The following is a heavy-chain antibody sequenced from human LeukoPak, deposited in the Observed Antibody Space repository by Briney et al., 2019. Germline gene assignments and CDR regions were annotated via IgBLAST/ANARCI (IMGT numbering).Heavy chain of an antibody. CDR3: AKVSWANYFDY. CDR1: GFTVSSNY. V-gene: IGHV3-23*01. J-gene: IGHJ4*02. Sequence: QPGGSLRLPCAASGFTVSSNYMSWVRQAPGKGLEWVSVVSGSGGDTYYADSVKGRFTISRDNSRNTVYLEMNSLRAEDTAIYYCAKVSWANYFDYWGQGTLVTVSS. CDR2: VSGSGGDT. D-gene: IGHD6-13*01.